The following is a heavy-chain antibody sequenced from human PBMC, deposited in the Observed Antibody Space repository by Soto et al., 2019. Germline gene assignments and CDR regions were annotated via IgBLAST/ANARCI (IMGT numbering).Heavy chain of an antibody. J-gene: IGHJ3*02. CDR1: GYTFTSYG. Sequence: QVQLVQSGAEVKKPGASVKVSCKASGYTFTSYGISWVRQAPGQGLEWMGWISAYNGNTNYAQKLQGRVTMTTDTSTRTAYMEQRSLISDDTDVYYCARVNLYGDHDAFDIWGQGTMVTVSS. CDR2: ISAYNGNT. D-gene: IGHD4-17*01. V-gene: IGHV1-18*01. CDR3: ARVNLYGDHDAFDI.